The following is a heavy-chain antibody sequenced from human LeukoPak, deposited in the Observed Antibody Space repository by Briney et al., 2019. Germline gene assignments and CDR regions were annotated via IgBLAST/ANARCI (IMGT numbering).Heavy chain of an antibody. CDR3: ARGYYGSGSYYDY. CDR1: GFTFSSYS. CDR2: ISSSSSTI. D-gene: IGHD3-10*01. Sequence: GGSLRLSCAASGFTFSSYSMNWVRQAPGKGLEWVSYISSSSSTIYYADSVKGRYTISRDNAKNSLYLQMNSLRDEDTAVYYCARGYYGSGSYYDYWGQGTLVTVSS. J-gene: IGHJ4*02. V-gene: IGHV3-48*02.